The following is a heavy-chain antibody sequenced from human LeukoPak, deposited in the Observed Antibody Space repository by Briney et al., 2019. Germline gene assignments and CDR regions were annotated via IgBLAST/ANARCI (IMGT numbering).Heavy chain of an antibody. V-gene: IGHV5-10-1*01. D-gene: IGHD2-8*01. J-gene: IGHJ4*02. CDR1: GYSFTSYW. CDR3: ARQGYCTNGVCYSIDY. CDR2: IDPSDSYT. Sequence: GESLKISCKGSGYSFTSYWISWVRQMPGKGLEWMGRIDPSDSYTNYSPSFQGHVTISADKSISTAYLQWSSLKASDTAMYYCARQGYCTNGVCYSIDYWGQGTLVTVSS.